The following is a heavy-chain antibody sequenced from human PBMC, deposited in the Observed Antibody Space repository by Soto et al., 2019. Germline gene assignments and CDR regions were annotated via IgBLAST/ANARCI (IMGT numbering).Heavy chain of an antibody. CDR2: ISVCNVDT. CDR3: SRDLRRFCSTGVCYKMGVGYGMDV. D-gene: IGHD2-8*01. J-gene: IGHJ6*02. Sequence: QVQLVQSGVEVKKPGASVKVSCKSSGYTFTSYGISWVRQAPGQGLEWMGWISVCNVDTNYAQKLQGRVTITTDTSLSTADMDLRSLRSDDRAVDYWSRDLRRFCSTGVCYKMGVGYGMDVWGQGTTVTVS. CDR1: GYTFTSYG. V-gene: IGHV1-18*01.